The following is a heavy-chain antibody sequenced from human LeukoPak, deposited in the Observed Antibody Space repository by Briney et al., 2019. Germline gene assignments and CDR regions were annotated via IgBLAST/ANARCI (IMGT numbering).Heavy chain of an antibody. V-gene: IGHV3-23*01. CDR2: ISGSGGST. Sequence: GGSLRLSCAASGFTFSSYAMSWVRQAPGKGLEWVSAISGSGGSTYYADSVKGRFTISRDNSKNTLYLQMNSLRAEDTAVYYCAKDKWTSLGYCSSTSCYAPGAFDIWGQGTMVTVSS. D-gene: IGHD2-2*01. CDR1: GFTFSSYA. J-gene: IGHJ3*02. CDR3: AKDKWTSLGYCSSTSCYAPGAFDI.